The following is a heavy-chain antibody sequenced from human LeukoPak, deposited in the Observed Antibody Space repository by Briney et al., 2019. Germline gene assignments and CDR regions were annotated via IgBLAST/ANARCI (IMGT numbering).Heavy chain of an antibody. D-gene: IGHD5-12*01. V-gene: IGHV3-23*01. CDR2: ISGSGGST. CDR1: GFTLSSYG. Sequence: GGTLRLSCAASGFTLSSYGMSWVRQAPGKGLEWVSAISGSGGSTYYADSVKGRFTISRDNSKNTLYLQMNSLRAEDTAVYYCAKDQIRGYSGYDTLDYWGQGTLVTVSS. CDR3: AKDQIRGYSGYDTLDY. J-gene: IGHJ4*02.